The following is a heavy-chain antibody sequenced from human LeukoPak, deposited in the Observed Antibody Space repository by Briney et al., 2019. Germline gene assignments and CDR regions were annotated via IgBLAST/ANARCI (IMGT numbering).Heavy chain of an antibody. D-gene: IGHD6-19*01. CDR3: ASSGWYRGY. J-gene: IGHJ4*02. CDR1: GGSLTSYY. CDR2: IYYTGST. Sequence: SETLSLACTVSGGSLTSYYWSWIRQSPGKGLESIGYIYYTGSTKYNPSLKSRVTISVDMSENQFSLKLTSVTAADTAVYYCASSGWYRGYWGQGTLVTVSS. V-gene: IGHV4-59*01.